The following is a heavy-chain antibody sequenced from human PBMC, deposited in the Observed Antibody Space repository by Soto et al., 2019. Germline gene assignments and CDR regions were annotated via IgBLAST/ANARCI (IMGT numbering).Heavy chain of an antibody. CDR2: ISGSGGST. D-gene: IGHD6-13*01. CDR3: AKDPSYSSSVRFFRH. V-gene: IGHV3-23*01. Sequence: GGALRPSSAASGFTFTSNAMSWVRQAPVKGLEWVSAISGSGGSTYYADSVKGRFTISRDNSKNTLYLHMNSLRAEDTAVYYCAKDPSYSSSVRFFRHWGQGTLVTVSS. J-gene: IGHJ1*01. CDR1: GFTFTSNA.